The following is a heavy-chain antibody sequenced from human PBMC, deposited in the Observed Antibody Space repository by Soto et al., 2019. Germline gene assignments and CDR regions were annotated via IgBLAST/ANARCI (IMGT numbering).Heavy chain of an antibody. D-gene: IGHD3-16*01. CDR3: AREGATLSYFDY. CDR1: GGSISSYY. CDR2: IYYSGST. Sequence: PSETLSLTCTVSGGSISSYYWSWIRQPPGKGLEWIGYIYYSGSTNYNPSLKSRVTISVDPSKNQFSLKLSSATAADTAVYYCAREGATLSYFDYWGQGTLVTVSS. J-gene: IGHJ4*02. V-gene: IGHV4-59*01.